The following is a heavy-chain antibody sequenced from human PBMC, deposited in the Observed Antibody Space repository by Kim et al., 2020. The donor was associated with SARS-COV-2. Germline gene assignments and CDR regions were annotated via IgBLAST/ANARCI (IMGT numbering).Heavy chain of an antibody. CDR3: ASLTIFGAYGMDV. V-gene: IGHV4-30-4*01. CDR1: GGSISSGDYY. J-gene: IGHJ6*02. D-gene: IGHD3-3*01. Sequence: SETLSLTCTVSGGSISSGDYYWSWIRQPPGKGLEWIGYIYYSGSTYYNPSLKSRVTISVDTSKNQFSLKLSSVTAADTAVYYCASLTIFGAYGMDVWGQGTTVTVSS. CDR2: IYYSGST.